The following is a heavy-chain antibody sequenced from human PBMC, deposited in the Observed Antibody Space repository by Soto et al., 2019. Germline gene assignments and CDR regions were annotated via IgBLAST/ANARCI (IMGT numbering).Heavy chain of an antibody. Sequence: SETLSLTCTVSGGSISSGDYYWSWIRQPPGKGLEWIGYIYYSGSTYYNPSLKSRVTISVDTSKNQFSLKLSSVTAADTAVYYCARRGAAAGPHPYYFDYWGQGTLVTVSS. CDR1: GGSISSGDYY. J-gene: IGHJ4*02. V-gene: IGHV4-30-4*01. CDR3: ARRGAAAGPHPYYFDY. D-gene: IGHD6-13*01. CDR2: IYYSGST.